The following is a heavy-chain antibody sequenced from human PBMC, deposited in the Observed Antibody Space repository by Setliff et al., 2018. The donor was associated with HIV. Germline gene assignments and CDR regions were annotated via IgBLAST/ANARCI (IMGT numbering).Heavy chain of an antibody. V-gene: IGHV4-39*01. CDR2: VYYSGIT. CDR3: VRHVWSDDFLVPGWFDS. D-gene: IGHD3-3*01. J-gene: IGHJ5*01. CDR1: GGSIIDSRYF. Sequence: SETLSLTCPRRVSGGSIIDSRYFWGWIRQPPGKGLEWIGSVYYSGITYYSSSLKSRVTVSVDTSRIQFSLKLTSVTAADTAVYKCVRHVWSDDFLVPGWFDSWSQGTLVTVSS.